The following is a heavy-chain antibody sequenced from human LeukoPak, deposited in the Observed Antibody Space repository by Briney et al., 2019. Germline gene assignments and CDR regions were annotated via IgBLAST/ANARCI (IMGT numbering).Heavy chain of an antibody. J-gene: IGHJ4*02. CDR1: GYTFTSYY. V-gene: IGHV1-46*01. D-gene: IGHD5-12*01. Sequence: ASVKVSCKASGYTFTSYYMHWVRHAPGQGLEWMGIINPSGGSTSYAQKFQGRVTITRSMSTSTVYMELSSLRSEDTGVYYCARVGLPNLNYFDYWGQGTLVTVSS. CDR3: ARVGLPNLNYFDY. CDR2: INPSGGST.